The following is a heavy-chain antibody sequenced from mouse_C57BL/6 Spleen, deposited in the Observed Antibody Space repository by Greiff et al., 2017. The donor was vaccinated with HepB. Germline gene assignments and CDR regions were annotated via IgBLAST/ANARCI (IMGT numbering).Heavy chain of an antibody. D-gene: IGHD1-1*01. CDR3: ARPLITTVVASFAY. Sequence: VQLQQPGAELVKPGASVKLSCKASGYTFTSYWMHWVKQRPGRGLEWIGRIDPNSGGTKYNEKFKSKATLTEDKPSSTAYMQLSSLTSEDSAVYYCARPLITTVVASFAYWGQGTLVTVSA. CDR2: IDPNSGGT. V-gene: IGHV1-72*01. CDR1: GYTFTSYW. J-gene: IGHJ3*01.